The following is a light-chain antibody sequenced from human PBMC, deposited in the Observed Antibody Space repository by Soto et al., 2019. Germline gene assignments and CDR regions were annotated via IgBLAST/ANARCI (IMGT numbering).Light chain of an antibody. CDR1: SSDVGGYNY. V-gene: IGLV2-11*01. J-gene: IGLJ1*01. CDR2: DVS. CDR3: CSYAGSSYV. Sequence: QSALNQPRSVSGAPGQSVTISCTGTSSDVGGYNYVSWYQQHPGKAPKLMIYDVSKRPSGVPDRFSGSKSGNTASLTISGLQAEDEADYYCCSYAGSSYVFGTGTKVTVL.